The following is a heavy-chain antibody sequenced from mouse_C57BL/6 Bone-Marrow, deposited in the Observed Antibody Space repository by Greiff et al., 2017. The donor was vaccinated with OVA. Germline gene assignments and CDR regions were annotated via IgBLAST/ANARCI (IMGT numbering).Heavy chain of an antibody. CDR3: ARRRITTALFDY. Sequence: QVQLKQPGAELVRPGSSVKLSCKASGYTFTSYWMDWVKQRPGQGLEWIGNIYPSDSETHYNQKFKDKATLTVDKSSSTAYMQLSSLTSEDSAVYYCARRRITTALFDYWGQGTTLTVSS. CDR1: GYTFTSYW. CDR2: IYPSDSET. J-gene: IGHJ2*01. V-gene: IGHV1-61*01. D-gene: IGHD1-2*01.